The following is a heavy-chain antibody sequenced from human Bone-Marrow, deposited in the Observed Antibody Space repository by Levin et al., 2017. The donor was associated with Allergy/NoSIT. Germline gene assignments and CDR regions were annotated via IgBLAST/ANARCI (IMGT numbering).Heavy chain of an antibody. J-gene: IGHJ6*02. CDR1: GDSISRYY. V-gene: IGHV4-59*01. CDR3: ARDAQTSPTRNYGMDV. Sequence: SETLSLTCTVSGDSISRYYWSLIRQPPGKGLEWIGYIYYSGSTNYNPSLKSRVTISVDTSKNQFSLDLNFLTAADTAVYYCARDAQTSPTRNYGMDVWGQGTTVTVSS. CDR2: IYYSGST.